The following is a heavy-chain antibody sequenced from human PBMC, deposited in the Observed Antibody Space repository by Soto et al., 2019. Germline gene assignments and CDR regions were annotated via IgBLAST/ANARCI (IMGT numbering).Heavy chain of an antibody. CDR2: IKSKTDGGTT. CDR1: GYTFSNAW. V-gene: IGHV3-15*07. CDR3: TSLVLFGEFTSRPLDY. D-gene: IGHD3-10*01. J-gene: IGHJ4*02. Sequence: PGGSLRLSCAASGYTFSNAWMNWVRQAPGKGLEWVGRIKSKTDGGTTDYAAPVKGRFTISRDDSKNTLYLQMNSLKTGDTAVYYCTSLVLFGEFTSRPLDYWGQGTLVTVS.